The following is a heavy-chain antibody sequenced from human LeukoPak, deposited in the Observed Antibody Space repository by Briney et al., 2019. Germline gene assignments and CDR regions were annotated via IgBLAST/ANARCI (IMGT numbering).Heavy chain of an antibody. V-gene: IGHV1-69*05. D-gene: IGHD3-3*01. Sequence: ASVKVSCKASEGTFSSYAISWVRQAPGQGLEWMGGIIPIFGTANYAQKFQGRVTITTDESTSTAYMELSSLRSEDTAVYYCARDFWSGYLRGAFDIWGQGTMVTVSS. CDR3: ARDFWSGYLRGAFDI. CDR2: IIPIFGTA. CDR1: EGTFSSYA. J-gene: IGHJ3*02.